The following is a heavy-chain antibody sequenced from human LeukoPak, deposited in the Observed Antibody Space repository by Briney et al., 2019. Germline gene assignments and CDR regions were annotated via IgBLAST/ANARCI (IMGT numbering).Heavy chain of an antibody. J-gene: IGHJ4*02. Sequence: SETLSLTCTVSGGSISSGGYYWSWIRQPPGKGLEWIGYIYHSGSTYYNPSLKSRVTISVDSTKNQFSLKLSSVTAADTAVYYCATQGIVGPYYFDYWGQGTLVTVSS. CDR2: IYHSGST. V-gene: IGHV4-30-2*01. CDR1: GGSISSGGYY. D-gene: IGHD3-16*02. CDR3: ATQGIVGPYYFDY.